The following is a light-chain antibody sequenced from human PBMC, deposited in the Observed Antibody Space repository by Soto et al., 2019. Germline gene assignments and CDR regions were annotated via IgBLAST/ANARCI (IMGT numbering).Light chain of an antibody. CDR1: QGISSY. J-gene: IGKJ4*01. CDR2: AAS. Sequence: DIKLTQSPSFLSASVGDRVTITCRASQGISSYLAWYLQKPGKAPKLLIYAASTLQSGVPSRFSGSGSGTEFNLTISSLQPEDFATYYCQQLTNYLTFGGGTKVEI. V-gene: IGKV1-9*01. CDR3: QQLTNYLT.